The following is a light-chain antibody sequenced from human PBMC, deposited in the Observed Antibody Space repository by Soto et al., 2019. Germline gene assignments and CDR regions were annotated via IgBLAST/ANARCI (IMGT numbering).Light chain of an antibody. Sequence: EIVMTQSPATLSVSPGERATLSCRASQTISNYLAWYQQKPGQAPRLLISGASTRATGIPARFSGSGSGTDFTLTISSLQSEDFAVYYCLQYNNWPLWTFGQGTKVEIK. V-gene: IGKV3-15*01. J-gene: IGKJ1*01. CDR1: QTISNY. CDR2: GAS. CDR3: LQYNNWPLWT.